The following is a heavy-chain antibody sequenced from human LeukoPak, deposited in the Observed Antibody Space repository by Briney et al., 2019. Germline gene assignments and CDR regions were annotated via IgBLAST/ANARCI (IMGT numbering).Heavy chain of an antibody. CDR1: GFTFSSYS. J-gene: IGHJ4*02. D-gene: IGHD6-13*01. Sequence: GGSLRLSCAASGFTFSSYSMNWVRQAPGKGLEWVSSISSSSSYIYYADPVKGRFTISRDNAKNSLYLQMNSLRAEDTAVYYCARDVPIAAAGYPDYWGQGTLVTVSS. CDR2: ISSSSSYI. V-gene: IGHV3-21*01. CDR3: ARDVPIAAAGYPDY.